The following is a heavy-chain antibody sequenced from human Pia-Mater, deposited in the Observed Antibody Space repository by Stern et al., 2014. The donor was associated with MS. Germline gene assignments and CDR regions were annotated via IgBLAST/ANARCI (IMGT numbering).Heavy chain of an antibody. J-gene: IGHJ4*02. CDR1: GYTFTNYG. V-gene: IGHV1-18*01. CDR2: IGTKNGDT. Sequence: QVQLVQSGPEVKKPGASVKLSCKTSGYTFTNYGITWVRQAPGQGLEWMGWIGTKNGDTDYVRRLQGRVTMTTDTSTSTAYMELRSLTSDDTAVYYCSRDWGEVHIISDFWGQGTLVTVSS. D-gene: IGHD3-16*01. CDR3: SRDWGEVHIISDF.